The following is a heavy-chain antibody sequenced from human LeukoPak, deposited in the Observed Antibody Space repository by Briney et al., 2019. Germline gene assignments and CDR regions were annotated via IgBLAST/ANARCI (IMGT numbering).Heavy chain of an antibody. Sequence: ASMKVSCKASGYSFTSYAMNWVRQAPGQGLEWMGWINTNTGNPTYAQGFTGRCVFSLDTSVSTAYLQISSLKAEDTAVYSCARVAEYSSGWYDPFDYWGQGTLVTVSS. CDR1: GYSFTSYA. J-gene: IGHJ4*02. CDR2: INTNTGNP. D-gene: IGHD6-19*01. CDR3: ARVAEYSSGWYDPFDY. V-gene: IGHV7-4-1*02.